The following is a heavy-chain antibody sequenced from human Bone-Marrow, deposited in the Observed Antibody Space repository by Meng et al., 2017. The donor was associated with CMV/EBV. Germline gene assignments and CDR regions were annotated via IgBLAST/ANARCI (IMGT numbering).Heavy chain of an antibody. CDR3: ARSGGYDFWSGYPQRWDGMDV. J-gene: IGHJ6*02. Sequence: SETLSLTCHVPGGSISSYYWSWIRQPPGKGLEWIGYIYYSGSTNYNPSLKSRVTISVDTFKNQFSLKLSSVTAADTAVYYCARSGGYDFWSGYPQRWDGMDVWGQGTTVTVSS. CDR2: IYYSGST. CDR1: GGSISSYY. V-gene: IGHV4-59*01. D-gene: IGHD3-3*01.